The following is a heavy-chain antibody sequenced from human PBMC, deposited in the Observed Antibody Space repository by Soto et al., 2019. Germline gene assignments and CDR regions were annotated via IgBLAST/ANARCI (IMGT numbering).Heavy chain of an antibody. V-gene: IGHV1-69*02. J-gene: IGHJ6*04. CDR2: IIPILGIA. Sequence: QVQLVQSGAEVKKPGSSVKVSCKASGGTFSSYTISWVRQAPGQGLEWMGRIIPILGIANYAQKFQGRVTITADKSTSTAHREVGSLGAEDTAVFYWGRGHGGGGGVMDVWGKGTTVTVSS. D-gene: IGHD3-10*01. CDR3: GRGHGGGGGVMDV. CDR1: GGTFSSYT.